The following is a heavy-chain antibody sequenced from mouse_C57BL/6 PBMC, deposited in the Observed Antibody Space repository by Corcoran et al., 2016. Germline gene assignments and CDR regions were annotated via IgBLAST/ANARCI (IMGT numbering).Heavy chain of an antibody. Sequence: EVQLQQSGPELVKPGASVKISCKASGYTFTDYYMNWVKQSHGKSLEWIGDINPNNGGTSYNQKFKGKATLTVDKSSSTAYMELRSLTSEDSAVYYCARGDWVYAMDYWGQGTSVTVSS. CDR2: INPNNGGT. V-gene: IGHV1-26*01. D-gene: IGHD4-1*01. CDR3: ARGDWVYAMDY. CDR1: GYTFTDYY. J-gene: IGHJ4*01.